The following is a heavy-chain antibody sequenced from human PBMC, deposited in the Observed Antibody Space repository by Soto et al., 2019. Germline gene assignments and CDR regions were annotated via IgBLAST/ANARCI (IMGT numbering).Heavy chain of an antibody. V-gene: IGHV3-30*18. CDR2: ISYDGSNK. CDR3: AKDLSSAQQWYFDY. Sequence: GGSLRLSCAASGFTFSSYGMHWVRQAPGKGLEWVAVISYDGSNKYYADSVKGRFTISRDNSKNTLYLQMNSLRAEDMAVYYCAKDLSSAQQWYFDYWGQGTLVTVSS. CDR1: GFTFSSYG. D-gene: IGHD6-19*01. J-gene: IGHJ4*02.